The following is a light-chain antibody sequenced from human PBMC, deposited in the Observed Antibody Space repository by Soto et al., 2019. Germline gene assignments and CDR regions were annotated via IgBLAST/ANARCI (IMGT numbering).Light chain of an antibody. CDR2: GAS. J-gene: IGKJ1*01. V-gene: IGKV3-20*01. CDR3: QQYGSSTWT. Sequence: EIVLTQSPGTLSLSPGERATLSCMASQSVSSSYLAWYQQKPGQAPRLLIHGASSRATGIPDRFSGSGSGTDFTLTISRLEPEDFAVYYCQQYGSSTWTFGQGTKVDIK. CDR1: QSVSSSY.